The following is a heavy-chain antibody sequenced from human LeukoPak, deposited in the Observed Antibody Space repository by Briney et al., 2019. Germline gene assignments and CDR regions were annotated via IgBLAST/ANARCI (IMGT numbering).Heavy chain of an antibody. Sequence: GGSLRLSCAASGFTFSSYGMHWVRQAPGKGLERVAFIRYDESKKYYDDSAKGRFTISRDNSNNTMYNDLNSLRAEDTALYYDPKDSNYRYFDWLSSYYDYYYGMDVWGQGTAVTVSS. CDR1: GFTFSSYG. J-gene: IGHJ6*02. CDR3: PKDSNYRYFDWLSSYYDYYYGMDV. D-gene: IGHD3-9*01. CDR2: IRYDESKK. V-gene: IGHV3-30*02.